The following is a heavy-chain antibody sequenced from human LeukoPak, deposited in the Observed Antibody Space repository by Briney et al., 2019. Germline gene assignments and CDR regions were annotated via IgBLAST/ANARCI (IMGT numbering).Heavy chain of an antibody. V-gene: IGHV4-30-4*01. CDR1: GGSISSGDYY. D-gene: IGHD2-2*01. CDR3: AVSSTSPYGEIY. CDR2: IYYSGST. J-gene: IGHJ4*02. Sequence: SETLSLTCTVSGGSISSGDYYWSWIRQPPGKGLEWLGYIYYSGSTYYNPSLKSRVTISVDTSKNQFSLKLSSVTAADTAVYYCAVSSTSPYGEIYWGQGTLVTVSS.